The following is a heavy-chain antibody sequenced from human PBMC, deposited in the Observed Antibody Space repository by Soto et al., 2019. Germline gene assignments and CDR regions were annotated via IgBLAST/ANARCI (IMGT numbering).Heavy chain of an antibody. Sequence: ASVKVSCKVSGYTLTELSMHWVRQAPGKGLEWMGGFDPEDGETIYAQKFQGRVTMTEDTSTDTAYMELSSLRSEDTAVYYCATVSPYSGELLLIFGYWGQGTQVTVSS. J-gene: IGHJ4*02. D-gene: IGHD1-26*01. V-gene: IGHV1-24*01. CDR1: GYTLTELS. CDR3: ATVSPYSGELLLIFGY. CDR2: FDPEDGET.